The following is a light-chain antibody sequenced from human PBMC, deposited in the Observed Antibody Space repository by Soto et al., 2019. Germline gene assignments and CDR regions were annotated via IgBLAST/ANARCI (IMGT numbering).Light chain of an antibody. CDR2: GNS. CDR3: QSYDSSLDVV. V-gene: IGLV1-40*01. J-gene: IGLJ2*01. CDR1: SSNIGAGYD. Sequence: QSVLTQPPSVSGAPGQRVTISCTGSSSNIGAGYDVHWYQQLPGTAPKLLIYGNSNRPSGVPDRFSGSKSGTSASLAITGLQDADEADYYCQSYDSSLDVVFGGGTKLPVL.